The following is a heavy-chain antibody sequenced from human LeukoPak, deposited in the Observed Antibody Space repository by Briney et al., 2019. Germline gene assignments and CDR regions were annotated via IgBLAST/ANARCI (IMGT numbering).Heavy chain of an antibody. CDR2: MFFTGDT. V-gene: IGHV4-59*11. CDR1: GGSISSHY. D-gene: IGHD4-23*01. Sequence: PSETLSLTCTVSGGSISSHYWAWLRQPPGKGLDWIGCMFFTGDTKYTPSLKSRVTISVDHSKNQFSLKLTSVTAADTAVYYCAKEGNDYGANSIDYWGQGTLVTVSS. J-gene: IGHJ4*02. CDR3: AKEGNDYGANSIDY.